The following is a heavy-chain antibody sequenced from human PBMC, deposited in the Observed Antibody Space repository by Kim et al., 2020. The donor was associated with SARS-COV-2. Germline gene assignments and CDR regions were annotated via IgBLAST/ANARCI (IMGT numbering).Heavy chain of an antibody. D-gene: IGHD3-10*01. CDR1: GGSISSSSYY. CDR2: IYYSGST. V-gene: IGHV4-39*01. CDR3: ARTYLRGNFDY. Sequence: SETLSLTCTVSGGSISSSSYYWGWIRQPPGKGLEWIGSIYYSGSTYYNPSLKSRVTISVDTSKNQFSLKLSSVTAADTAVYYCARTYLRGNFDYWGQGTLVTVSS. J-gene: IGHJ4*02.